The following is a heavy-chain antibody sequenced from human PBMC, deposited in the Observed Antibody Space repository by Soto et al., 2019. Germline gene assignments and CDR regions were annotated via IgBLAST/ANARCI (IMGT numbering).Heavy chain of an antibody. CDR3: ARHATYYHILSGYYFDY. V-gene: IGHV5-51*01. CDR2: IYPGDSES. J-gene: IGHJ4*01. D-gene: IGHD3-9*01. Sequence: XESLKVTCQGSGYRFTSYKIGWVLQMPGKGLEWMGIIYPGDSESRYSPSFQGQVTISADKSTSTAYLQWSSLKASDTAMYYCARHATYYHILSGYYFDYWGHGTLVTVS. CDR1: GYRFTSYK.